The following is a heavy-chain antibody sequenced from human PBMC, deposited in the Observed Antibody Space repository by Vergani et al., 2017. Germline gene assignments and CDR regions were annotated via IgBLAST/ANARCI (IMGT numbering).Heavy chain of an antibody. CDR2: INPNSGGK. V-gene: IGHV1-2*02. CDR3: SRVGTSSNRDYFDY. J-gene: IGHJ4*02. D-gene: IGHD2-2*01. CDR1: GYTFTDYF. Sequence: QVQLVQSGAEVKKPGASVKVSCKASGYTFTDYFMHWVRQAPGQGLEWMGWINPNSGGKNYAQKFQGRVTMTMDTSISTAYMELSNLRSDDTAVYYCSRVGTSSNRDYFDYWGQGTLVTVSS.